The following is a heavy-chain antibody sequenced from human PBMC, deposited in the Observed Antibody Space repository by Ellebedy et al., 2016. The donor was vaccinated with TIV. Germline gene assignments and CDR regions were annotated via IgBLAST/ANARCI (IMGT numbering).Heavy chain of an antibody. D-gene: IGHD3-10*01. CDR3: ASRPRG. J-gene: IGHJ4*02. Sequence: PGGSLRLSCAASGFTVTHNYMSWVPQAPGEGLDWVSLIYSGGRTYYADSVKGRFTSSRYNSKNTLYLQMNSLRAEDTAVYYCASRPRGWGQGNLATVSS. V-gene: IGHV3-53*01. CDR2: IYSGGRT. CDR1: GFTVTHNY.